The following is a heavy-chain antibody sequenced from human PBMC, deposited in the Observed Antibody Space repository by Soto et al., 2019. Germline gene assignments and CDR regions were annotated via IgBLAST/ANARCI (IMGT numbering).Heavy chain of an antibody. CDR3: AKDIEIIAATGTSSFRFGP. J-gene: IGHJ5*02. CDR1: GFTIDDYA. CDR2: ITWNSASI. D-gene: IGHD6-13*01. V-gene: IGHV3-9*01. Sequence: EVQLVESEGGLVQPGRSLRLSCAASGFTIDDYAMHWVRQPPGKGLEWVSSITWNSASIVYADSVKGRFTISRDNAKNSLYLQMNSLRAEDTALYYCAKDIEIIAATGTSSFRFGPWGQGTLLTVSS.